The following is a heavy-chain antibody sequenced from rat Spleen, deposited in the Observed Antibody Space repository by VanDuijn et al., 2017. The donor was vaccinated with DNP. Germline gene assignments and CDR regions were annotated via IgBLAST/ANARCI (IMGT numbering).Heavy chain of an antibody. D-gene: IGHD1-6*01. CDR3: ARGVYATYYYRNWYFDF. Sequence: EVQLQESGPGLVKPSQSLSLTCSVTGFSITSHYWGWIRKFPGNKMEWMAYISYSGFTGYNPSLKSRISITRDTSKNQFFLHLNSVTAEDTATYYCARGVYATYYYRNWYFDFWGPGTMVTVSS. CDR2: ISYSGFT. J-gene: IGHJ1*01. CDR1: GFSITSHY. V-gene: IGHV3-1*01.